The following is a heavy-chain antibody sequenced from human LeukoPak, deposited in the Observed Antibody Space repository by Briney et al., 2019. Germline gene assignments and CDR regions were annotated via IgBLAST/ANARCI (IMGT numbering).Heavy chain of an antibody. Sequence: GGSLRLSCAASGFTFSSYAMSWVRQAPGKGLEWVSAISGSGGSTYYADSVKGRFTISRDNSKNTLYLQMNSLRAEDTAVYYCTTDRVVVVAATYFDYWGQGTLVTVSS. V-gene: IGHV3-23*01. CDR1: GFTFSSYA. CDR2: ISGSGGST. J-gene: IGHJ4*02. D-gene: IGHD2-15*01. CDR3: TTDRVVVVAATYFDY.